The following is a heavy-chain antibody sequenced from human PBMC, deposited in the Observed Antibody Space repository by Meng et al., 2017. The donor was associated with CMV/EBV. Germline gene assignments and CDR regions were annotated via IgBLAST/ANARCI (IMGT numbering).Heavy chain of an antibody. D-gene: IGHD2-15*01. V-gene: IGHV3-23*01. J-gene: IGHJ4*02. CDR1: TFSGYA. Sequence: TFSGYAMSWVSQAPGRGVERVSAISGSGGSTYYADSVKDRFTISRDNSKNTLYLQMNSLRAEDTAVYYCAKGTPDIVVVVAANGPFVYWGQGTLVTVSS. CDR2: ISGSGGST. CDR3: AKGTPDIVVVVAANGPFVY.